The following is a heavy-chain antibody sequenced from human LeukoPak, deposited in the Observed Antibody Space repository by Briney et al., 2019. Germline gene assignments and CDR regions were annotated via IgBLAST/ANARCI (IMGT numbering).Heavy chain of an antibody. V-gene: IGHV4-34*01. Sequence: SETLSLACAVYVGSFSGYYWSWIRQPPGKGLEWIGEINHSGSTNYNSSLKSRVTISVDTSKNQFSLKLSSVTAADTAVYYCARGYYGSGSHCCHMDVWGKGTTITVS. CDR2: INHSGST. J-gene: IGHJ6*03. CDR1: VGSFSGYY. CDR3: ARGYYGSGSHCCHMDV. D-gene: IGHD3-10*01.